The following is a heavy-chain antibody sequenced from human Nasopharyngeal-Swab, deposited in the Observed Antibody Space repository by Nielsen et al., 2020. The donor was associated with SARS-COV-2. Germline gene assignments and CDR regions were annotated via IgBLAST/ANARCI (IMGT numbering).Heavy chain of an antibody. D-gene: IGHD3-10*01. CDR2: FDPEDGET. CDR3: VTIEISGKGAYYYYMDV. Sequence: WVGQAPGQGLEWMGGFDPEDGETIYAQKFQGRVTMTEDTSTDTAYMELSSLRSEDTAVYYCVTIEISGKGAYYYYMDVWGKGTTVTVSS. J-gene: IGHJ6*03. V-gene: IGHV1-24*01.